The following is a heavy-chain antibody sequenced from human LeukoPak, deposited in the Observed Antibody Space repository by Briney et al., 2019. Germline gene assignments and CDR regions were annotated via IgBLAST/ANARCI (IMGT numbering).Heavy chain of an antibody. Sequence: GGSLRLSCAASGFTFSSYAMHWVRQAPGKGLEWVAVISYDGSNKYYADSVKGRFTISRDNSKNTLYLQTNSLRAEDTAVYYCARDRYGSALSYWGQGTLVTVSS. CDR1: GFTFSSYA. CDR2: ISYDGSNK. CDR3: ARDRYGSALSY. V-gene: IGHV3-30*04. J-gene: IGHJ4*02. D-gene: IGHD3-10*01.